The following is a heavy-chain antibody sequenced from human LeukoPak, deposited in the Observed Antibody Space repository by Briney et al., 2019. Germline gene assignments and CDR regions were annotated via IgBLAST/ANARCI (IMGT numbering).Heavy chain of an antibody. Sequence: GGSLRLSCAASGFTFSSFPMSWVRQAPGKGLEWVSSISGSGGNTYYAASVEGRFTISRDYSKDTLSLQMNSLRAEDTAVYYCARGRSATDYWGQGTLVTVSS. J-gene: IGHJ4*02. V-gene: IGHV3-23*01. CDR1: GFTFSSFP. CDR2: ISGSGGNT. CDR3: ARGRSATDY.